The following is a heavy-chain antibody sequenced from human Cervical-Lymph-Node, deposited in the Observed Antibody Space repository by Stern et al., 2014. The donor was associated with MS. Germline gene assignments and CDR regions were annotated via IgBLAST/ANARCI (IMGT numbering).Heavy chain of an antibody. V-gene: IGHV1-2*02. CDR2: INPNTGGT. Sequence: VQLVESGAEVKKPGASVKVSCKTSGYIFTGYYIHWVRQAPGQGLEWMAWINPNTGGTKYAQKVQGRGTMSRDTSISTAYVELSSLTSDDTAVYYCARDQRGITIFGVVTDYYYLGMDVWGQGTTVTVSS. CDR1: GYIFTGYY. CDR3: ARDQRGITIFGVVTDYYYLGMDV. J-gene: IGHJ6*02. D-gene: IGHD3-3*01.